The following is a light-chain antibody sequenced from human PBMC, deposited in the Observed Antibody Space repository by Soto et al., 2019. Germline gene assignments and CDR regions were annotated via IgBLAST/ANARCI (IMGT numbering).Light chain of an antibody. Sequence: QSALTQPASVSGSPGQSIXISCTGTSSDVGAYNYVSWYQQLPDKAPKLMIYDVTYRPSGVSNRFSGSKSGNTASLTISGLQAEDEADYFCSSYTTSSTLVFGGGTKLTVL. J-gene: IGLJ3*02. CDR3: SSYTTSSTLV. V-gene: IGLV2-14*01. CDR2: DVT. CDR1: SSDVGAYNY.